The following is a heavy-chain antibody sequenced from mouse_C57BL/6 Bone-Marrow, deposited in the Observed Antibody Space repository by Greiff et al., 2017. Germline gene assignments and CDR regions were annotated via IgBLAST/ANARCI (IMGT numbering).Heavy chain of an antibody. D-gene: IGHD2-5*01. CDR3: ARPPTIVTTRAY. CDR1: EYEFPSHD. CDR2: INSDGGST. Sequence: DVQLQESGGGLVQPGESLKLSCESNEYEFPSHDMSWVRKTPEKRLELVAAINSDGGSTYYPDTMERRFIISRDNTKKTLYLQMSSLRSEDTALYYCARPPTIVTTRAYWGQGTLVTVSA. V-gene: IGHV5-2*01. J-gene: IGHJ3*01.